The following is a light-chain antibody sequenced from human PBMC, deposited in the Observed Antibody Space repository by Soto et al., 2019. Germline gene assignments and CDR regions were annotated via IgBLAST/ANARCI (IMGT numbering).Light chain of an antibody. CDR2: WAS. Sequence: DIVMTQSPDSLAVSLGERATINCKSSQSVLYSSNNKNYLAWYQQKPGQPPKALIYWASTRESGVPDRFSGSGSGTDFTLTISSLQAEDVAVYYCQQYDSWPRTFGQGTKVEIK. V-gene: IGKV4-1*01. J-gene: IGKJ1*01. CDR3: QQYDSWPRT. CDR1: QSVLYSSNNKNY.